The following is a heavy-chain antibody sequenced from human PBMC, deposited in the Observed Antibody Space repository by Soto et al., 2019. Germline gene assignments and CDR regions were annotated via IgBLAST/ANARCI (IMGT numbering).Heavy chain of an antibody. D-gene: IGHD3-16*01. J-gene: IGHJ6*02. CDR3: ATPPEGGTADYYHGMDV. Sequence: QVQLVQSGAEVKKPGSSVKVSCKASGGTFSSYAISWVRQAPGQGLEWMGGVIPLFGTANYAKKFQGRVTITADESTSTAYMERSSLRSEDTAVYYCATPPEGGTADYYHGMDVWGQGTTVTVSS. V-gene: IGHV1-69*12. CDR1: GGTFSSYA. CDR2: VIPLFGTA.